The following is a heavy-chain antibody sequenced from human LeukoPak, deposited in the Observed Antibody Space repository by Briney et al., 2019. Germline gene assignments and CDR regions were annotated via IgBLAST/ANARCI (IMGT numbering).Heavy chain of an antibody. CDR2: INPSSGGT. Sequence: LEASVKVSCKASGYTFSDYYMHWVRQAPGQGLEWMGWINPSSGGTNYAQKFQGRVTVTRDTSISTAYMELTRLKSDDTAIYYCARDPIRGNYLDYWGQGTLVTVSS. V-gene: IGHV1-2*02. CDR1: GYTFSDYY. CDR3: ARDPIRGNYLDY. J-gene: IGHJ4*02.